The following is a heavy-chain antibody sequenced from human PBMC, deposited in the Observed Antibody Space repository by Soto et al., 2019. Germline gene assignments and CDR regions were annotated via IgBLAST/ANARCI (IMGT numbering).Heavy chain of an antibody. CDR2: IYYSGST. V-gene: IGHV4-59*01. CDR3: ARSAGYYDSRRPYGHAFDI. CDR1: GGSISSYY. Sequence: SETLSLTCTVSGGSISSYYWSWIRQPPGKGLEWIGYIYYSGSTNYNPSLKSRVTISVDTSKNQFSLKLSSVTAADTAVYYCARSAGYYDSRRPYGHAFDIWGQGTMVTVSS. D-gene: IGHD3-22*01. J-gene: IGHJ3*02.